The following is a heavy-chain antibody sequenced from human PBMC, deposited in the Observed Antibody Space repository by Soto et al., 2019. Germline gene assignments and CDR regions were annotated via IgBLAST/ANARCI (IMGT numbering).Heavy chain of an antibody. J-gene: IGHJ6*02. Sequence: EVQLVESGGGLVQPGGSLRLSCAASGLIFSDYHMDWVRQAPGKGLEWVGRIRRKANSYTTEYAASVKGRFTISRDDSNNSLYLQMTSLKSEDTAVYYCAMLGGWSGGSSGMDVWGQWTTVTVSS. CDR2: IRRKANSYTT. D-gene: IGHD6-19*01. V-gene: IGHV3-72*01. CDR1: GLIFSDYH. CDR3: AMLGGWSGGSSGMDV.